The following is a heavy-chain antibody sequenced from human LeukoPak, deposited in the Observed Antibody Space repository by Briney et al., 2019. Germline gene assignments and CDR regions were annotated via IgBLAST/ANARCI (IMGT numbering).Heavy chain of an antibody. CDR3: ARDQDTAMVPGDAFDI. Sequence: PGGSLRLSCAASGFTFSSYWMSWVRQAPGKGLEWVANIKQDGSEKYYVDSVKGRFTISRDNAKNSLYLQMNSLRAEDTAVYYCARDQDTAMVPGDAFDIWGQGTMVTVSS. CDR1: GFTFSSYW. V-gene: IGHV3-7*01. CDR2: IKQDGSEK. D-gene: IGHD5-18*01. J-gene: IGHJ3*02.